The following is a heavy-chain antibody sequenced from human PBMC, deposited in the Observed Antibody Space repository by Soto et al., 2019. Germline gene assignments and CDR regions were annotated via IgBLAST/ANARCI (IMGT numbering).Heavy chain of an antibody. CDR1: GESISSSSYY. Sequence: SETLSLTCIVSGESISSSSYYWGCIRQPPGKGLEWIGSIYYSGRTYYNPSFKSRVTISIDTSKNQFSLKLSSVTATDTAVYYCARQRTTVVTQAYFDHWGQGALVTVSS. D-gene: IGHD2-21*02. V-gene: IGHV4-39*01. CDR2: IYYSGRT. J-gene: IGHJ4*02. CDR3: ARQRTTVVTQAYFDH.